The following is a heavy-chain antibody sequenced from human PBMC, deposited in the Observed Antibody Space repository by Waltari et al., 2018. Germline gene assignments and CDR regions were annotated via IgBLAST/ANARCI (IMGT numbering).Heavy chain of an antibody. Sequence: VQLVHSGAEANKPGATVKVSCKVSGYPFTDYSMPWVQPAPGTGLEWMGGLIPIFGTANYAQKCQGRVTITADKSTSTADMELSSLRSEDTAVYYCARDRSRPLSIAAAGEHDYWGQGTLVTVSS. CDR1: GYPFTDYS. V-gene: IGHV1-69*13. CDR2: LIPIFGTA. CDR3: ARDRSRPLSIAAAGEHDY. J-gene: IGHJ4*02. D-gene: IGHD6-13*01.